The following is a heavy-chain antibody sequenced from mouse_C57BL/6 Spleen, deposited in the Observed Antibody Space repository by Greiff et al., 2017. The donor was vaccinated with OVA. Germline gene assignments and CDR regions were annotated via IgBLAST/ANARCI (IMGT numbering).Heavy chain of an antibody. CDR1: GFTFSDYG. V-gene: IGHV5-17*01. D-gene: IGHD2-4*01. CDR2: ISSGSSTI. CDR3: ARGDDYDGDWYFDV. Sequence: EVLLVESGGGLVKPGGSLKLSCAASGFTFSDYGMHWVRQAPGQGLEWVAYISSGSSTIYYADTVKGRFTISRDNAKNTLFLQMTSLRSEDTAMYYCARGDDYDGDWYFDVWGTGTTVTVSS. J-gene: IGHJ1*03.